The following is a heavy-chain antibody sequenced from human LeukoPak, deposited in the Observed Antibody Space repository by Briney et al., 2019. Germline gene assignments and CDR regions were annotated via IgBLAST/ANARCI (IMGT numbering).Heavy chain of an antibody. Sequence: GESRKISCKGSGYSFTSYWIGWVRQMPGKGLEWMGIIYPGDSDTRYSPSFQGQVTISADKSISTAYLQWSSLKASDTAMYYCAREGDGEMATIDNFDYWGQGTLVTVSS. D-gene: IGHD5-24*01. CDR2: IYPGDSDT. CDR3: AREGDGEMATIDNFDY. V-gene: IGHV5-51*01. J-gene: IGHJ4*02. CDR1: GYSFTSYW.